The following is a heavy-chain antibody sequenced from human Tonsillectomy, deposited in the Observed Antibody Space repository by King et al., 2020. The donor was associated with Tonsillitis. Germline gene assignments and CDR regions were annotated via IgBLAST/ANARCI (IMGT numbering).Heavy chain of an antibody. D-gene: IGHD4-17*01. V-gene: IGHV4-39*01. CDR2: ILYSEST. Sequence: LQLQESGPGLVKPSETLSLTCTVSGGSVSSSSFYWGWIRHPPGRGLEWIGYILYSESTYYNPSLKSRGTISVYTSKNQFSLKLSSVTAADTPVYYCARHWGGTVTTPYFFDFWGQGALVTVSS. J-gene: IGHJ4*02. CDR1: GGSVSSSSFY. CDR3: ARHWGGTVTTPYFFDF.